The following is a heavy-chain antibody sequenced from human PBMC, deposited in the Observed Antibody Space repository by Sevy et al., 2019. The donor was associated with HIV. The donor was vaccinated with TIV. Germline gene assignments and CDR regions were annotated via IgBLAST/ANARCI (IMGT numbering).Heavy chain of an antibody. CDR1: GFTFSNAW. CDR2: IRSKAGGGTT. Sequence: GGSLRLSCAASGFTFSNAWMSWVRQSPGKGLEWVGRIRSKAGGGTTDYATIVKGKFTISRDDSRDILYLQLNSLETEDTAVYYCTTNHRRDGIVVVPFEYWGQGTLVTVSS. V-gene: IGHV3-15*01. D-gene: IGHD2-15*01. J-gene: IGHJ4*02. CDR3: TTNHRRDGIVVVPFEY.